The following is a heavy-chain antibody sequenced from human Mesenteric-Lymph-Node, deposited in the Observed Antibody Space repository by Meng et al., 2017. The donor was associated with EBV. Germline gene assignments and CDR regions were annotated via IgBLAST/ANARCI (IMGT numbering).Heavy chain of an antibody. J-gene: IGHJ4*02. V-gene: IGHV4-34*01. CDR2: VYHRGDT. D-gene: IGHD1-7*01. Sequence: QVRPQRGGAGRLKASVTLSLTCAVDGGSFSGYYWSWIRQPPGKGLEWIGEVYHRGDTNYNPSLKSRVDISVDKSKNQFYLSLFSVTAADTAVYYCGRDQGRELINHWGQGTLVTVSS. CDR1: GGSFSGYY. CDR3: GRDQGRELINH.